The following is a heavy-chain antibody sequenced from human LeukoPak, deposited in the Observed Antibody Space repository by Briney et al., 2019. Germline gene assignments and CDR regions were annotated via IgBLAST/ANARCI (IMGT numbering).Heavy chain of an antibody. CDR1: GFTFSSYW. J-gene: IGHJ4*02. CDR3: AREARGDRIDY. Sequence: GGSLRLSCAASGFTFSSYWMHWVRQAPGKGLVWVSRINSDGSSTSYADSVKGRFTISRDNAKNTLYLQMNSLRAEDTAVYYCAREARGDRIDYWGQGTLVTVSS. D-gene: IGHD3-16*01. V-gene: IGHV3-74*01. CDR2: INSDGSST.